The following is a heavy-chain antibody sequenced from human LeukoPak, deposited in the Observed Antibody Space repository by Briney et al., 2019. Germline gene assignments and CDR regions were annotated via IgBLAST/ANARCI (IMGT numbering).Heavy chain of an antibody. V-gene: IGHV5-51*01. J-gene: IGHJ4*02. CDR2: IYPGDSDT. CDR1: GYSFTSYW. CDR3: ARQGCSSTSCYLSPDY. D-gene: IGHD2-2*01. Sequence: PGESLKISCKGSGYSFTSYWIGWVRQMPGKGLEWIGIIYPGDSDTRYSPSFQGQVTISADKSISTAYLQWSSLKASDTAMYYCARQGCSSTSCYLSPDYWGQGTLVTVSS.